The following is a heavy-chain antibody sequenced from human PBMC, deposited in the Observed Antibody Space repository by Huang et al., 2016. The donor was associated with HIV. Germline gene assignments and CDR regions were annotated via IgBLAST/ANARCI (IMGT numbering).Heavy chain of an antibody. V-gene: IGHV1-18*04. J-gene: IGHJ6*02. CDR3: ARDTFRADSSSSNSGYYYGMDV. CDR1: GYSFTNYG. Sequence: QVQLVQSGAEVKKPGASVKVSCKASGYSFTNYGISWVRQAPGQGLEWMGWISAYNGNTKYAQKVQGRVTMTTDTSTKRAYMELRSLRSDDTAVYYWARDTFRADSSSSNSGYYYGMDVWGQGTTVTVPS. D-gene: IGHD3-22*01. CDR2: ISAYNGNT.